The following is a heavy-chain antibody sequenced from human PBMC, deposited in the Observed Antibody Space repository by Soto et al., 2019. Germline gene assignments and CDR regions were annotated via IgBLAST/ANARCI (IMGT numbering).Heavy chain of an antibody. D-gene: IGHD2-21*02. J-gene: IGHJ5*02. CDR2: IIAGNGNT. CDR1: RYSFTNYA. Sequence: ASVKVSCKASRYSFTNYAIHWVRQAPGQRLEWMGWIIAGNGNTKYSQKFQGRVTITRDTSTSTAYMELRSLRSDDTVVYYCARVGGGDSFDPWGQGTLVTVSS. V-gene: IGHV1-3*01. CDR3: ARVGGGDSFDP.